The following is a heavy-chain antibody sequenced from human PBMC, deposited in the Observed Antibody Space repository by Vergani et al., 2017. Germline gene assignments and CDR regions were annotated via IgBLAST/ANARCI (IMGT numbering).Heavy chain of an antibody. CDR3: ARPAYAGSYDAFDI. V-gene: IGHV5-51*01. D-gene: IGHD3-10*01. Sequence: EVQLVPSGAEVKKPGESLKISCKGSGYSFTSYWLGWVRQLPGKGLEWMGIIYPGDSDTRYSPSFQGQVTIPADKSISTAYLQWSSLKAADTAMYYCARPAYAGSYDAFDIWGQGTMVTVSS. CDR1: GYSFTSYW. CDR2: IYPGDSDT. J-gene: IGHJ3*02.